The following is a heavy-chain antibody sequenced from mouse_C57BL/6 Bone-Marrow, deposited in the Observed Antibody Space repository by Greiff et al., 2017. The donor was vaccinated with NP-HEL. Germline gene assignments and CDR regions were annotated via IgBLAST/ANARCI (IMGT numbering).Heavy chain of an antibody. CDR2: ISNLAYSI. CDR1: GFTFSDYG. D-gene: IGHD1-1*01. Sequence: EVKLVESGGGLVQPGGSLKLSCAASGFTFSDYGMAWVRQAPRKGPEWVAFISNLAYSIYYADTVTGRCTITRENAKNTLYLEMSSLRSEDTAMYYCARQNYGSSWWYFDVWGTGTTVTVSS. CDR3: ARQNYGSSWWYFDV. J-gene: IGHJ1*03. V-gene: IGHV5-15*01.